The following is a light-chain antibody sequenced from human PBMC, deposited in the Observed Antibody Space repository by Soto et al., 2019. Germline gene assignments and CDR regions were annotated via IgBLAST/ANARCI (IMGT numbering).Light chain of an antibody. V-gene: IGLV2-8*01. CDR3: SSYAGSNNPYV. CDR1: SSDVGGYNY. CDR2: EVS. Sequence: SVLTQPPSASGSPGQSVTISCTGTSSDVGGYNYVSWYQQHPGKAPKLMIYEVSKRPSGVPDRFSGSKSGNTASLTVSGLQAEDEADYYCSSYAGSNNPYVFGTGTKATVL. J-gene: IGLJ1*01.